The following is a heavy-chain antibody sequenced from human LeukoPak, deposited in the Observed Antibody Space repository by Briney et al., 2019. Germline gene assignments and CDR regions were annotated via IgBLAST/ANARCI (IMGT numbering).Heavy chain of an antibody. CDR1: GGSISSSSYY. CDR2: IYYSGST. V-gene: IGHV4-39*01. CDR3: AADSRTVTTSY. D-gene: IGHD4-17*01. Sequence: SETLSLTCTVSGGSISSSSYYWGWIRQPPGKGLEWIGSIYYSGSTYYNPSLKSRVTISVDTSKNQFSLKLSSVTAADTAVYYCAADSRTVTTSYWGQGTPVTVSS. J-gene: IGHJ4*02.